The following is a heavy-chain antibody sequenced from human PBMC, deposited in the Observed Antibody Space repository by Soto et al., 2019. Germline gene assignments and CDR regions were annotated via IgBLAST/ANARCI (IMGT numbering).Heavy chain of an antibody. D-gene: IGHD2-2*01. CDR1: GDYIHVGCYY. CDR2: IYYNGKT. J-gene: IGHJ5*02. Sequence: PSETLSLTCSVSGDYIHVGCYYWTWIRQRPGKGLEWMGYIYYNGKTYHNPSLESRLTISADRSKNQFSLRFTSATAADTDDYFCGSALTINANCIDPWGQGTLVTVSS. V-gene: IGHV4-30-4*01. CDR3: GSALTINANCIDP.